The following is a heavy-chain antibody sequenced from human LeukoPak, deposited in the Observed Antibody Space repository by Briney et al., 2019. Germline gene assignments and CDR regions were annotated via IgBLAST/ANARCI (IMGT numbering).Heavy chain of an antibody. CDR2: ISGSGGST. CDR1: GFTFSSYA. Sequence: GGSLRLSCAASGFTFSSYAMSWVRQAPGKGLEWVSAISGSGGSTYYADSVRGRFTISRDNSKNTLYLQMNSLRAEDTAVYYCAKRGSGIVFYFDYWGQGTLVTVSS. CDR3: AKRGSGIVFYFDY. V-gene: IGHV3-23*01. J-gene: IGHJ4*02. D-gene: IGHD3-10*01.